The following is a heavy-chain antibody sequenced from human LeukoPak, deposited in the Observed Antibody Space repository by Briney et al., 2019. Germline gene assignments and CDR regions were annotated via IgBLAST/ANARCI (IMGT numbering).Heavy chain of an antibody. V-gene: IGHV1-2*02. Sequence: ASVKVSCKASGYTFTGYYMHWVRQAPGQGLEWMGWINPNSGGTNYAQKFQGRVTMTRDTSISTAYMELSRLRSDDTAVYYCAVVPDRSGYFNYWGQGTLVTVSS. CDR1: GYTFTGYY. J-gene: IGHJ4*02. CDR3: AVVPDRSGYFNY. D-gene: IGHD3-22*01. CDR2: INPNSGGT.